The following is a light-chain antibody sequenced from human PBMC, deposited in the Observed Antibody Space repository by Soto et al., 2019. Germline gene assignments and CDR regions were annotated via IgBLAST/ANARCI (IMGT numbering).Light chain of an antibody. CDR2: GAS. CDR3: QQYSDLPMT. J-gene: IGKJ5*01. V-gene: IGKV3-20*01. Sequence: EIVMTQSPATLSVSPGERATVSCRASQSISRYLAWYQQKPGQAPRLLISGASSRAADIPDRFSGSASGTDFTLTISRLEPEDFAVYFCQQYSDLPMTFGQGTRLEIK. CDR1: QSISRY.